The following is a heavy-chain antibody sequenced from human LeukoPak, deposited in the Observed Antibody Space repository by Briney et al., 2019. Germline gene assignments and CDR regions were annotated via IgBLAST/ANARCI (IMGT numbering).Heavy chain of an antibody. CDR2: ISGSGGST. D-gene: IGHD2-15*01. CDR1: GFTFSSYA. J-gene: IGHJ4*02. Sequence: GGSLILSCAASGFTFSSYAMSWVRQAPGKGLEWVSAISGSGGSTHYADSVKGRFTISRDNSKNTLYLQMNSLRAEDTAVYYCAKDRGGNGGYFDYWGQGTLVTVSS. V-gene: IGHV3-23*01. CDR3: AKDRGGNGGYFDY.